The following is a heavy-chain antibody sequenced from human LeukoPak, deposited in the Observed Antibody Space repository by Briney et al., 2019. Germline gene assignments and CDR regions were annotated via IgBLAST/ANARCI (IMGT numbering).Heavy chain of an antibody. Sequence: PGRSLRLSCAASGFTFSSYGMHWVRQAPGKGLEWVSSISSSSSYIYYADSVKGRFTISRDNAKNSLYLQMNSLRAEDTAVYYCARGVGGSGYEPDAFDIWGPGTMVTVSS. D-gene: IGHD5-12*01. J-gene: IGHJ3*02. CDR3: ARGVGGSGYEPDAFDI. V-gene: IGHV3-21*01. CDR2: ISSSSSYI. CDR1: GFTFSSYG.